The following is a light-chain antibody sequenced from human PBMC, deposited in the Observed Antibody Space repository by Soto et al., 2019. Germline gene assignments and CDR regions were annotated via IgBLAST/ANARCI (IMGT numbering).Light chain of an antibody. CDR2: EVS. CDR3: SSYSSSSTEV. CDR1: SSDVGGYNS. V-gene: IGLV2-14*01. Sequence: QSVLTQPASVSGSPGQSITISCTGTSSDVGGYNSVSWYQQHPGKAPKLMIYEVSNRPSGVSNRFSGSKSGNTASLTISGLQAEDEADYYCSSYSSSSTEVFGGGTKLTVL. J-gene: IGLJ3*02.